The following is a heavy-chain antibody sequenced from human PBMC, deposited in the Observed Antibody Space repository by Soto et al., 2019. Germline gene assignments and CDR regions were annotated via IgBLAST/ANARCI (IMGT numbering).Heavy chain of an antibody. CDR2: IWYDGSNK. CDR3: ARDPRYCSGGSCYSVYYYYGMDV. Sequence: PGGSLRLSCAASGFTFSSYGMHWVRQAPGKGLEWVAVIWYDGSNKYYADSVKGRFTISRDNSKNTLYLQMNSLRAEDTAVYYCARDPRYCSGGSCYSVYYYYGMDVWGQGTTVTVSS. V-gene: IGHV3-33*01. J-gene: IGHJ6*02. CDR1: GFTFSSYG. D-gene: IGHD2-15*01.